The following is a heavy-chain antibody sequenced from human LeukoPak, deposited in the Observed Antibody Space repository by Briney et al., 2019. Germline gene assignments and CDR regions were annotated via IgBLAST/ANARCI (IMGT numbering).Heavy chain of an antibody. D-gene: IGHD1-26*01. Sequence: ASVKVSCKASGYTFTNYYMHWVRQAPGQGLEWLGLITPSGGSTWYAQKFQGRVTMTRDMSTSTDYMELSSLRSEDTAVYYCARDNSVGDYASWFDPWGQGTLVTVSS. J-gene: IGHJ5*02. CDR2: ITPSGGST. V-gene: IGHV1-46*01. CDR3: ARDNSVGDYASWFDP. CDR1: GYTFTNYY.